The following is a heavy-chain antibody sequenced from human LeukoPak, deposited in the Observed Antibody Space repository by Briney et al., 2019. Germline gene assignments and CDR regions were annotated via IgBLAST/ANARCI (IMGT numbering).Heavy chain of an antibody. D-gene: IGHD2-2*01. J-gene: IGHJ5*02. CDR3: ARVPYCSSTSCYPNWFDP. Sequence: PSETLSLTCAVYGGSFSGYYWSWIRQPPGKGLEWIGEINHSGSTNYNPSLKSRVTISVDTSKNQFSLKLSSVTAADTAVYYCARVPYCSSTSCYPNWFDPWGQGTLVTVSS. CDR1: GGSFSGYY. V-gene: IGHV4-34*01. CDR2: INHSGST.